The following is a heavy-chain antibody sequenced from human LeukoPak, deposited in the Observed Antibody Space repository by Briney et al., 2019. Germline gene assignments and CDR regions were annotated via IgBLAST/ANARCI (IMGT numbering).Heavy chain of an antibody. CDR2: IKPKSGGT. V-gene: IGHV1-2*02. CDR3: ASGERGYSYGTGYWFEP. J-gene: IGHJ5*02. Sequence: AAVKVSCKASGYTFTGYYMHWVRPAPGQGLEWMGWIKPKSGGTNYAQKFQGRVTMTMDTSITTAYMELSSLISDGTAVYYCASGERGYSYGTGYWFEPWGKGTLVTVSS. D-gene: IGHD5-18*01. CDR1: GYTFTGYY.